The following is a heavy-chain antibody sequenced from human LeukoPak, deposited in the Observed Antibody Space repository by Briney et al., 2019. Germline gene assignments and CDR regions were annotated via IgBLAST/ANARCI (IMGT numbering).Heavy chain of an antibody. CDR2: IKSDGGT. J-gene: IGHJ1*01. D-gene: IGHD3-3*01. CDR3: ARAPSEIGFYCPEYFRH. CDR1: GFTFSSYC. V-gene: IGHV3-74*01. Sequence: GGSLRLSCAASGFTFSSYCMHWVRQAPGKGLVWVSLIKSDGGTNYADSVKGRFTISRDNANNTLSLQMNSLRPEDTAVYYCARAPSEIGFYCPEYFRHWGQGPRVTVSS.